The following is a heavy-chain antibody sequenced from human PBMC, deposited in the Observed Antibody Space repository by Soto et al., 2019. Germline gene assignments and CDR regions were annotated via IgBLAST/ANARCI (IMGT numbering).Heavy chain of an antibody. Sequence: SETLSLTCAVSGGSISSGGYSWSWIRQPPGKGLEWIGYIYDSGSTNYNPSLKSRVTISVDTSKNQFSLKLSSVTAADTAVYYCARNRYGMDVWGQGTTVTVSS. CDR2: IYDSGST. CDR3: ARNRYGMDV. J-gene: IGHJ6*02. V-gene: IGHV4-30-2*01. CDR1: GGSISSGGYS.